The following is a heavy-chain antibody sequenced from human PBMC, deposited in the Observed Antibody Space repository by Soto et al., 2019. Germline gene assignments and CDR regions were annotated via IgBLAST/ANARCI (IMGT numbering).Heavy chain of an antibody. CDR1: GFTFSSYA. CDR3: ASAPSITMVRGVIITSAFDI. J-gene: IGHJ3*02. CDR2: ISGSGGST. V-gene: IGHV3-23*01. Sequence: VQLLESGGGLVQPGGSLRLSCAASGFTFSSYAMSWVRQAPGKGLEWVSAISGSGGSTYYADSVKGRFTISRDNSKNTLYLQMNSLRAEDTAVYYCASAPSITMVRGVIITSAFDIWGQGTMVTVSS. D-gene: IGHD3-10*01.